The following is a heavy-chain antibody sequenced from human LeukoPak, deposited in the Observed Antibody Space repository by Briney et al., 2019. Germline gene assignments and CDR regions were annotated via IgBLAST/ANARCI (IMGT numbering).Heavy chain of an antibody. CDR2: IYYSGST. V-gene: IGHV4-39*07. Sequence: SETLSLTCTVSGGSISSSSYYWGWIRQPPVKGLEWIGSIYYSGSTYYNPSLKSRVTISVDTSKNQFSLKLSSVTAADTAVYYCARVTDDAFDIWGQGTMVTVSS. CDR3: ARVTDDAFDI. CDR1: GGSISSSSYY. J-gene: IGHJ3*02.